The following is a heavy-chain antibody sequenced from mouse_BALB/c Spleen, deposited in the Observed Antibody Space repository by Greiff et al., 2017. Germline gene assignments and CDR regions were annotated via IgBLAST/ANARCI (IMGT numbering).Heavy chain of an antibody. D-gene: IGHD2-4*01. Sequence: VQLQQPGAELVKPGASVKLSCKASGYTFTSYWMHWVKQRPGQGLEWIGEINPSNGRTNYNEKFKSKATLTVDKSSSTAYMQLSSLTSEDSAVYYCARSPIYYDYDAWFAYWGQGTLVTVSA. V-gene: IGHV1S81*02. CDR3: ARSPIYYDYDAWFAY. J-gene: IGHJ3*01. CDR2: INPSNGRT. CDR1: GYTFTSYW.